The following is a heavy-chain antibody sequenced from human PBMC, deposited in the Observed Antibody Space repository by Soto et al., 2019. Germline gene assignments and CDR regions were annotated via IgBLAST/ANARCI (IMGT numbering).Heavy chain of an antibody. CDR3: AKDVYDYVWGSYQRLYGMDV. Sequence: GGSLRLSCAASGFTFSSYGMHWVRQAPGKGLEWVAVISYDGSNKYYADSVKGRFTISRDNSKNTLYLQMNSLRAEDTAVYYCAKDVYDYVWGSYQRLYGMDVWGQGTTVTVSS. CDR1: GFTFSSYG. J-gene: IGHJ6*02. V-gene: IGHV3-30*18. CDR2: ISYDGSNK. D-gene: IGHD3-16*02.